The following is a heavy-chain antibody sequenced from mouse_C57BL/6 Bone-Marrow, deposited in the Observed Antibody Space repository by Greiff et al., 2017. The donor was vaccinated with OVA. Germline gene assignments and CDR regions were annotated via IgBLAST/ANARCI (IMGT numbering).Heavy chain of an antibody. CDR2: INPYNGDT. CDR1: GYSFTGYF. Sequence: VQLQQSGPELVKPGDSVKISCTASGYSFTGYFMNWVMQSHGKSLEWIGRINPYNGDTFYNQKFKGKATLTVDKSSSTAYMELRSLTSEDSAVYYCAEWDYYGSSLMDYWGQGTSVTVSS. D-gene: IGHD1-1*01. CDR3: AEWDYYGSSLMDY. J-gene: IGHJ4*01. V-gene: IGHV1-20*01.